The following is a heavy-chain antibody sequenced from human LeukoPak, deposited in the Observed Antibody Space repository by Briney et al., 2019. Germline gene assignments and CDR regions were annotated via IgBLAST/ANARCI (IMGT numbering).Heavy chain of an antibody. D-gene: IGHD4-17*01. CDR3: AKDKDGDYVLLPHAFDI. Sequence: GGSLRLSCAASGFTFSDYYMSWIRQAPGKGLEWVSYISSSGSTIYYADSVKGRFTISRDNAKNSLYLQMNSLRAEDTAVYYCAKDKDGDYVLLPHAFDIWGQGTMVTVSS. V-gene: IGHV3-11*01. CDR1: GFTFSDYY. CDR2: ISSSGSTI. J-gene: IGHJ3*02.